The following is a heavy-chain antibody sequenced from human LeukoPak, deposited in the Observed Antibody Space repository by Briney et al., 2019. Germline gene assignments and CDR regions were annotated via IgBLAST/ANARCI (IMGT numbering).Heavy chain of an antibody. J-gene: IGHJ6*02. Sequence: GGSLRLSCAASGFTFSSYSMNWVRQAPGKGLEWVSYISSSSSTIYYADSVKGRFTISRDNAKNSLYLQMNSLRAEDTAVYYCAREGIGYCSSTSCDIYGMDVWGQGTTVTVSS. D-gene: IGHD2-2*01. CDR2: ISSSSSTI. CDR1: GFTFSSYS. CDR3: AREGIGYCSSTSCDIYGMDV. V-gene: IGHV3-48*01.